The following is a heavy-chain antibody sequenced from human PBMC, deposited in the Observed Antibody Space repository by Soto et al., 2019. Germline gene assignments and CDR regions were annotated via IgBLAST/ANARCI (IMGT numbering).Heavy chain of an antibody. CDR1: GGSISSYY. V-gene: IGHV4-59*01. CDR2: IYYSGST. Sequence: SETPSLTCTVSGGSISSYYWSWIRQPPGKGLEWIGYIYYSGSTNYNPSLKSRVTISVDTSKNQFSLKLSSVTAADTAVYYCARAGLEWLPRNWFDPWGQGTLVT. J-gene: IGHJ5*02. CDR3: ARAGLEWLPRNWFDP. D-gene: IGHD3-3*01.